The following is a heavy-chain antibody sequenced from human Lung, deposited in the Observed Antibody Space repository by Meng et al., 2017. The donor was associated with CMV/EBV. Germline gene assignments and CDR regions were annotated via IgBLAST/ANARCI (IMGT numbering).Heavy chain of an antibody. CDR3: ARLYSSSWFLPSGMDV. CDR2: IYYSGST. J-gene: IGHJ6*02. V-gene: IGHV4-59*01. CDR1: GGSISSYY. D-gene: IGHD6-13*01. Sequence: SETLSLTXTVSGGSISSYYWSWIRQPPGKGLEWIGYIYYSGSTNYNPSLKSRVTISVDTSKNQFSLKLSSVTAADTAVYYCARLYSSSWFLPSGMDVWGQGTTATVSS.